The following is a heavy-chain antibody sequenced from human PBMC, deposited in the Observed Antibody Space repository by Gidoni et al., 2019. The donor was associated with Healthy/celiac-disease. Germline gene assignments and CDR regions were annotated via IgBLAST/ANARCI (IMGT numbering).Heavy chain of an antibody. CDR1: GFTFSSYA. J-gene: IGHJ3*02. Sequence: EVQLLESGGGLVQPGGCLRLSCAASGFTFSSYAMRWVRQAPGKGLEWVSAISGSGGSTYYADSVKGRFTISRENSKNTLYLQMNSLRAEDTAVYYCAKEQWLASDAFDIWGQGTMVTVSS. CDR2: ISGSGGST. D-gene: IGHD6-19*01. CDR3: AKEQWLASDAFDI. V-gene: IGHV3-23*01.